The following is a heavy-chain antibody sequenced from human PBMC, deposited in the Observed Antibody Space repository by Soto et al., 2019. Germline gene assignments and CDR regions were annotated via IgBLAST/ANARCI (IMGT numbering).Heavy chain of an antibody. V-gene: IGHV3-74*01. CDR2: INSDGSST. CDR1: GFTFSSYW. D-gene: IGHD2-15*01. CDR3: VRTSLVVAAATREDY. J-gene: IGHJ4*02. Sequence: EVQLVESGGGLVQPGGSLRLSCAASGFTFSSYWMHWVRQAPGKGLVWVSRINSDGSSTSYADSVKGRFTISRDNAKNTLYLQMNSLRAEDTAVYYCVRTSLVVAAATREDYWGQGTLFTFSS.